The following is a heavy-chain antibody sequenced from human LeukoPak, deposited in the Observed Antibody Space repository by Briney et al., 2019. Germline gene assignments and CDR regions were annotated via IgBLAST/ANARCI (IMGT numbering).Heavy chain of an antibody. D-gene: IGHD5-12*01. J-gene: IGHJ4*02. CDR3: ARGPKYSGYDYGYFDY. Sequence: PSETLSLTCAVYGGSFSGYYWSWIRQPPGKGLEWIGEINHSGGTNYNPSLKSRVTISVDTSKNQFSLKLSSVTAADTAVYYCARGPKYSGYDYGYFDYWGQGTLVTVSS. CDR1: GGSFSGYY. CDR2: INHSGGT. V-gene: IGHV4-34*01.